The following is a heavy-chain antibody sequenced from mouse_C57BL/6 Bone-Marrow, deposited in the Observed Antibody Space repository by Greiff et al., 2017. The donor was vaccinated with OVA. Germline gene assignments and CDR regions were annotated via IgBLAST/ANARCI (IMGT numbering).Heavy chain of an antibody. V-gene: IGHV1-53*01. CDR3: ARKGVDDYDWFAY. Sequence: QVQLQQPGTELVKPGASVKLSCKASGYTFTSYWMHWVKQRPGPGLEWIGNINPSNGGTNYNEKFKSKATLTVDKSSSTAYMQLSSLTSEDSAVYYCARKGVDDYDWFAYWGQGTLVTVSA. CDR1: GYTFTSYW. J-gene: IGHJ3*01. CDR2: INPSNGGT. D-gene: IGHD2-4*01.